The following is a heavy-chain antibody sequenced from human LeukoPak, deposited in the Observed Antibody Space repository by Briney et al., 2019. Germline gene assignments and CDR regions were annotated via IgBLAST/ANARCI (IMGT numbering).Heavy chain of an antibody. CDR1: GFTFSSYW. J-gene: IGHJ4*02. V-gene: IGHV3-7*01. CDR2: IKQDGSEK. D-gene: IGHD6-19*01. Sequence: PGGSLRLSCAASGFTFSSYWMSWVRQAPGKGLEWVANIKQDGSEKYYVDSVKRRFTISRDNAKNSLYLHMNSLRAEDTAVYYCARGFQGARGWAFDYWGQGTLVTVSS. CDR3: ARGFQGARGWAFDY.